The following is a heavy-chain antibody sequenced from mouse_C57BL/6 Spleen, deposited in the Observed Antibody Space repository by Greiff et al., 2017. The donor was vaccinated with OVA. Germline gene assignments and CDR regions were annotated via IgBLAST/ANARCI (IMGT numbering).Heavy chain of an antibody. J-gene: IGHJ4*01. CDR3: ARSPTAQAYYYAMDY. Sequence: QVTLKVSGPGILQPSQTLSLTCSFSGFSLSTFGMGVGWIRQPSGKGLEWLAHIWWDDDKYYNPALKSRLTISKDTSKNQVFLKIANVDTADTATDYCARSPTAQAYYYAMDYWGQGTSVTVSS. D-gene: IGHD3-2*02. V-gene: IGHV8-8*01. CDR1: GFSLSTFGMG. CDR2: IWWDDDK.